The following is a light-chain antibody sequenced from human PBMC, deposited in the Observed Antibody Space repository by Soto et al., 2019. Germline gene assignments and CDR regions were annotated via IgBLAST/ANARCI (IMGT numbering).Light chain of an antibody. J-gene: IGKJ1*01. V-gene: IGKV1-5*01. Sequence: IQITQSPSTLSASVGDRVTITCRASQSISTWLAWYQQKPGKAPKVLIYDASSLESGVPSRFSGSGSGTEFTLTIRRRFPSYLATYSRQHYKSYSKPVDQGTKVDLK. CDR1: QSISTW. CDR2: DAS. CDR3: QHYKSYSKP.